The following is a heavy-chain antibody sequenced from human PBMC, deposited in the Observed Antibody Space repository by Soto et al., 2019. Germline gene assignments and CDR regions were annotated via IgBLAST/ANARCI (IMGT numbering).Heavy chain of an antibody. Sequence: PGESLKSSCKGSGYSFTSYWISWVRQMPGKGLEWMGRIDPSDSYTNYSPSFQGHVTISADKSISTAYLQWSSLKASDTAMYYCARLGYCSSTSCYTHGDYYGMDVWGQGTTVTVSS. CDR2: IDPSDSYT. CDR3: ARLGYCSSTSCYTHGDYYGMDV. CDR1: GYSFTSYW. V-gene: IGHV5-10-1*01. D-gene: IGHD2-2*02. J-gene: IGHJ6*02.